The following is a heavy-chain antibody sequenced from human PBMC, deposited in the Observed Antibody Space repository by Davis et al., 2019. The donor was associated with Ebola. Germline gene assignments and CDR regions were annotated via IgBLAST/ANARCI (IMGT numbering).Heavy chain of an antibody. V-gene: IGHV3-48*02. D-gene: IGHD2-2*01. J-gene: IGHJ6*02. CDR1: GFTFSSYS. CDR2: ISSSSSTI. CDR3: ARRVYCSSTSCPYYYYGMDV. Sequence: GGSLRLSCAASGFTFSSYSMNWVRQAPGKGLEWVSYISSSSSTIYYADSVKGRFTISRDSAMNSLYLQMSSLRDEDTAVYYCARRVYCSSTSCPYYYYGMDVWGQGTTVTVSS.